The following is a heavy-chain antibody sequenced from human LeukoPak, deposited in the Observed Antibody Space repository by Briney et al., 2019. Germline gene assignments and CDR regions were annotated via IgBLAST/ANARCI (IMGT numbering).Heavy chain of an antibody. J-gene: IGHJ4*02. CDR2: ISSSSSYI. Sequence: GGSLRLSCAASGFTFSSYSMNWVRQAPGKGLEWVSSISSSSSYIYYADSVKGRFTISRDNAKNSLYLQMNSLGAEDTAVYYCARDRDSSGSPTFDYWGQGTLVTVSS. CDR1: GFTFSSYS. V-gene: IGHV3-21*01. CDR3: ARDRDSSGSPTFDY. D-gene: IGHD3-22*01.